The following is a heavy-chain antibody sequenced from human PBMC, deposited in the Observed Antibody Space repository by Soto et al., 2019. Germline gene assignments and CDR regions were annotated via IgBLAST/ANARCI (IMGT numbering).Heavy chain of an antibody. CDR1: GGSISSGGYY. J-gene: IGHJ4*02. V-gene: IGHV4-31*03. Sequence: SETLSLTCTVSGGSISSGGYYWSWIRQHPGKGLEWIGYIYYSGSTYYNPSLKSRVTISVDTSKNQFSLKLSSVTAADTAVYYCARGGLNGVWIPKIIKTYSYGWGYFDYWGQGTLVTSPQ. D-gene: IGHD2-8*01. CDR2: IYYSGST. CDR3: ARGGLNGVWIPKIIKTYSYGWGYFDY.